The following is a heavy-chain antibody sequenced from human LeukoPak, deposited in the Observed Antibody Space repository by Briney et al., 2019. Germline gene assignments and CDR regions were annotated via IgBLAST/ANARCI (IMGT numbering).Heavy chain of an antibody. V-gene: IGHV3-23*01. D-gene: IGHD2-15*01. CDR2: ISGSGGST. CDR3: AKALGYCSGGSCYFYDAFDI. Sequence: GGSLRLSCAASGFTFSSYAMSWVRQAPGKGLEWVSAISGSGGSTYYADSVKGRFTISRDNSKNTLYLQMNSLRAEDTAVYYCAKALGYCSGGSCYFYDAFDIWGQGTMVTVSS. J-gene: IGHJ3*02. CDR1: GFTFSSYA.